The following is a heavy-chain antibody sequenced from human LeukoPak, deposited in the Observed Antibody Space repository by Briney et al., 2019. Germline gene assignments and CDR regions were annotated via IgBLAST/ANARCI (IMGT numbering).Heavy chain of an antibody. V-gene: IGHV4-34*01. Sequence: PSETLSLTCAVYGGSFSGYYWSWIRQPPGKGLEWIGEINHSGSTNYNPSLKSRVTISVDTSKNQFSLKLSSVTAADTAVYYCARYPNTNSGSRSGFVDYWGQGTLVTVST. CDR1: GGSFSGYY. CDR3: ARYPNTNSGSRSGFVDY. D-gene: IGHD1-26*01. CDR2: INHSGST. J-gene: IGHJ4*02.